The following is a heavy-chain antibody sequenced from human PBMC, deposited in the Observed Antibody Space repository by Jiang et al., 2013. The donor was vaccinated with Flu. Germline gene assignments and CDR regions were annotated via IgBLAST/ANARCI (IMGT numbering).Heavy chain of an antibody. D-gene: IGHD2-2*01. J-gene: IGHJ2*01. CDR3: ARDDASDWYYDL. V-gene: IGHV3-33*01. CDR1: GFTFSSYG. CDR2: IWYDGSKT. Sequence: VQLLESGGGVVQPGRSQRLSCEASGFTFSSYGMHWVRQAPGKGLEWVAIIWYDGSKTYYADSVKGRFTISRDNSKNTVYLQMNSLRDEDTAVYYCARDDASDWYYDLWGRGTLVTVLL.